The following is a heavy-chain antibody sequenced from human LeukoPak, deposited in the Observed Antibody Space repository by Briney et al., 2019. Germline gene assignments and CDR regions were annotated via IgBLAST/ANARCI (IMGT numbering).Heavy chain of an antibody. Sequence: GGSLRLSCAASGFTFSSYSMNWVRQAPGKGLEWVSSISSSSSYIYYADSVKGRFTISRDDGKNSLYLQMNSLRAEDTAVYYCARDSGWWRFDFWGQGTLVTVSS. CDR3: ARDSGWWRFDF. J-gene: IGHJ4*02. D-gene: IGHD6-13*01. V-gene: IGHV3-21*04. CDR1: GFTFSSYS. CDR2: ISSSSSYI.